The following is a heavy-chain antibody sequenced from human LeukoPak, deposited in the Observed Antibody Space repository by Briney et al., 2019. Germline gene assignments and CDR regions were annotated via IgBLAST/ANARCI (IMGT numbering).Heavy chain of an antibody. Sequence: PGGSLRLSCAASGFALSSHWMTWVRQVPGRGPEWVANVNRDGSETYYLDSVKGRFTISKDNAKNSLYLQMDSLRAEDTALYYCAREEHDYVWGSYRYYYYYGIDVWGQGTTVTVSS. V-gene: IGHV3-7*01. CDR1: GFALSSHW. CDR3: AREEHDYVWGSYRYYYYYGIDV. J-gene: IGHJ6*02. D-gene: IGHD3-16*02. CDR2: VNRDGSET.